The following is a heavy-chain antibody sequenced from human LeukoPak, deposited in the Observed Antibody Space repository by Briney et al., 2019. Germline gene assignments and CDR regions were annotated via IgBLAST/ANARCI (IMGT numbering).Heavy chain of an antibody. J-gene: IGHJ4*02. CDR2: MNNDGSDT. CDR1: AFTFSNYW. Sequence: GGSLRLSCAASAFTFSNYWMHWVRQAPGKGLMWVSRMNNDGSDTSYADSVKGRFTISRDNAKNTLYLQMNSLRAEDTAVYYCVRDGEYSYGIDFDYWGQGTLVTVSS. D-gene: IGHD5-18*01. CDR3: VRDGEYSYGIDFDY. V-gene: IGHV3-74*01.